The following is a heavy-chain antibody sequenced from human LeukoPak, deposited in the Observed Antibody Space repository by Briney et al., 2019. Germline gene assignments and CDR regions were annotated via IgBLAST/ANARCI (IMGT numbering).Heavy chain of an antibody. V-gene: IGHV3-21*01. J-gene: IGHJ4*02. CDR3: ARSPISGNYLDY. Sequence: GESLRLSCAASGFTFSSYSMSWVRQAPGKGLEWVSSISSSSSYIYYADSVKGRFTISRDNAKNSLYLQMNSLRAEDTAVYYCARSPISGNYLDYWGRGTLVTVSS. CDR2: ISSSSSYI. CDR1: GFTFSSYS.